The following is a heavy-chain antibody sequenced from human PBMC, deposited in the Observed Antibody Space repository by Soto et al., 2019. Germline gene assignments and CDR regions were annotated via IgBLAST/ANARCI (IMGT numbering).Heavy chain of an antibody. J-gene: IGHJ6*01. Sequence: PSETLSLTCTFSDGSISIGGYYWSWIRQHRGKGLEWIGYIYYSGSTYYNPSLKSRVTISVDTSKNQFSLKLSSVTAADTAVYYCARHRWNRNYSYHYGMDVWGQGTTVTVSS. CDR1: DGSISIGGYY. CDR3: ARHRWNRNYSYHYGMDV. V-gene: IGHV4-31*03. D-gene: IGHD1-1*01. CDR2: IYYSGST.